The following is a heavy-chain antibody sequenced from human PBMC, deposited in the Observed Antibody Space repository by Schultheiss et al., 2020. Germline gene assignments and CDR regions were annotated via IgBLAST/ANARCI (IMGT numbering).Heavy chain of an antibody. J-gene: IGHJ6*02. V-gene: IGHV3-30*19. Sequence: GGSLRLSCAASGFTFSSYGMHWVRQAPGKGLEWVAVIWYDGSNKYYADSVKGRFTISRDNSKNTLYLQMNSLRAEDTAVYYCAREGAPSYCSGGSCYEGYGMDVWGQGTTVTVSS. CDR2: IWYDGSNK. D-gene: IGHD2-15*01. CDR1: GFTFSSYG. CDR3: AREGAPSYCSGGSCYEGYGMDV.